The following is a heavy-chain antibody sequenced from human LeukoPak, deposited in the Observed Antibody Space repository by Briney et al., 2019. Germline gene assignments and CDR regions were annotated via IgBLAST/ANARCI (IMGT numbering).Heavy chain of an antibody. CDR3: AGDRRYFDWVNWFDP. CDR2: INPNSGGT. V-gene: IGHV1-2*02. J-gene: IGHJ5*02. D-gene: IGHD3-9*01. CDR1: GYTFTGYY. Sequence: ASVKVSCKASGYTFTGYYMHWLRQAPRQGLEWMGWINPNSGGTNFPHKSQDRVTMTRETSISTAYLELSRLRSDDTAVYFWAGDRRYFDWVNWFDPWGEG.